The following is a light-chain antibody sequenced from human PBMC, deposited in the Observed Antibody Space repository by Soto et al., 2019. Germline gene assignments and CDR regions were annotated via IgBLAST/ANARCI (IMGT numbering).Light chain of an antibody. Sequence: ASVGDRVTITCQASQVISNYLNWYQQKPGKAPKLLIYDITTLEIGVPTRFSGSGSGTDFTFTITGLQPEDSATYYCQQYENLPYTFGQGTRLEI. CDR1: QVISNY. V-gene: IGKV1-33*01. CDR3: QQYENLPYT. CDR2: DIT. J-gene: IGKJ5*01.